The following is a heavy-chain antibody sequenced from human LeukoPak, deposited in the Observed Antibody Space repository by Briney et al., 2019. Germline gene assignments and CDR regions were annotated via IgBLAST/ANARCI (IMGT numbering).Heavy chain of an antibody. V-gene: IGHV4-39*01. J-gene: IGHJ1*01. Sequence: SETLSLTCTVSGGSISSYYWGWIRQPPGKGLEWLGSIYYSGSTYYNPSLKSRVTISVDTSKNQFSLKLSSVTAADTAVYYCARVGIVVVPAAIWRRAEYFQHWGQGTLVTVSS. CDR1: GGSISSYY. CDR3: ARVGIVVVPAAIWRRAEYFQH. D-gene: IGHD2-2*01. CDR2: IYYSGST.